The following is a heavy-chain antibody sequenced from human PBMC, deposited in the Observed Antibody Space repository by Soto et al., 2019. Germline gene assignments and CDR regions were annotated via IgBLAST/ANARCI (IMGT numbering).Heavy chain of an antibody. D-gene: IGHD3-3*01. CDR3: TKGGDSWSGYAQH. J-gene: IGHJ1*01. CDR2: ISDSGGSS. CDR1: GFTFSDSA. Sequence: EVQLLESGGGLAQPGGSLRLSCAASGFTFSDSAMSWVRQAPGKGLEWVSGISDSGGSSSSADSVKGRFTVSRDNSKNTLYLQMDSLTGDDTAVYYCTKGGDSWSGYAQHWGQGALVTVAS. V-gene: IGHV3-23*01.